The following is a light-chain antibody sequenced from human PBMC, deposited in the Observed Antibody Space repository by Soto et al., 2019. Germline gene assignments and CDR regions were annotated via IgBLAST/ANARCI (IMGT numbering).Light chain of an antibody. CDR2: DAS. CDR1: QSISSW. J-gene: IGKJ5*01. V-gene: IGKV1-5*01. Sequence: DLHRSQSPSNLSASVVDIVTITCLASQSISSWLSWYQQKPGKAPKLLIYDASSLESGVPSRFSGSGSGTDFTLTITSLQSEDFATYYCQQSYNAPITFGQGTRLEIK. CDR3: QQSYNAPIT.